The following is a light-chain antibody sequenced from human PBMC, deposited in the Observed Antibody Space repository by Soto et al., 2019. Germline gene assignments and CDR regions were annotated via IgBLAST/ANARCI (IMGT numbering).Light chain of an antibody. CDR2: DAS. J-gene: IGKJ1*01. CDR3: QQYNSYSWT. CDR1: QSISSW. Sequence: DIQVTQSPSTLSASVGERVTNTCRASQSISSWLAWYQQKPGKAPKLLIYDASSLESGVPSRFSGSGSGTEFTLTISSLQPDDFATYYCQQYNSYSWTFGQGTKVDIK. V-gene: IGKV1-5*01.